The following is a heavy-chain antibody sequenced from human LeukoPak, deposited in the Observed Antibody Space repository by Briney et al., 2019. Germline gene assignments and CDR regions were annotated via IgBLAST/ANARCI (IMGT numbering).Heavy chain of an antibody. CDR1: GFTFSSYA. D-gene: IGHD5-18*01. J-gene: IGHJ4*02. CDR3: ARDWSLGYSIDY. V-gene: IGHV3-30*04. Sequence: HSGGSLRLSCAASGFTFSSYAMDWVRQAPGKGLEWVAVVSYDGSNKFHADSVKGRFTISRDNSKNTLYLQMNSLRAEDTAVYYCARDWSLGYSIDYWGQGTLVTVSS. CDR2: VSYDGSNK.